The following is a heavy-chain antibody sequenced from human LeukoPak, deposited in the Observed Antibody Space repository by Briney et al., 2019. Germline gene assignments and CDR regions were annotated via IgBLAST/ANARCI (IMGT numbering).Heavy chain of an antibody. CDR2: IYYSGST. CDR3: ARALSGWLQFDY. D-gene: IGHD5-24*01. J-gene: IGHJ4*02. Sequence: SETLSLTCTVSGGSISSYYWSWIRQPPGKGLEWIGYIYYSGSTNYNPSLKSRVTISVDTSKNQFSLKLSSVTAADTAVYYCARALSGWLQFDYWGQGTLVTVSS. CDR1: GGSISSYY. V-gene: IGHV4-59*01.